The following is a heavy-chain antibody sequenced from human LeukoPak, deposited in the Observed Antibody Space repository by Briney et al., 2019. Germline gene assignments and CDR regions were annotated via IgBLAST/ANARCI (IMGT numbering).Heavy chain of an antibody. V-gene: IGHV1-24*01. J-gene: IGHJ4*02. Sequence: ASVKVSCKVSGYTLTELSMHWVRQAPGKGLEWMGGFDPEDGETIYAQKFQGRVTMTTDTSTSTAYMELRSLRSDDTAVYFCARAYNDFWSGLSPPGYWGQGTLVTVSS. CDR3: ARAYNDFWSGLSPPGY. CDR2: FDPEDGET. D-gene: IGHD3-3*01. CDR1: GYTLTELS.